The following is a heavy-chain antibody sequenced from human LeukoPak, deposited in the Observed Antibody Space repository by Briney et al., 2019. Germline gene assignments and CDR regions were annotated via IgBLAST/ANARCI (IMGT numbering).Heavy chain of an antibody. CDR3: ARGAILVDY. CDR1: GGSISSYC. V-gene: IGHV4-59*01. Sequence: SETLSLTCTVSGGSISSYCWSWIRQPPGKGLEWIGYIYYSGSTNYNPSLKSRVTISVDTSKNQFSLKLSSVTAADTAVYYCARGAILVDYWGQGTLVTVSS. CDR2: IYYSGST. J-gene: IGHJ4*02.